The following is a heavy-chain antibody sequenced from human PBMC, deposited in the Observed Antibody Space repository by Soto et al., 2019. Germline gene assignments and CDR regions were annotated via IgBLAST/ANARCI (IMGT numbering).Heavy chain of an antibody. V-gene: IGHV1-8*01. CDR2: MNPNSGNT. D-gene: IGHD3-16*02. J-gene: IGHJ5*02. CDR3: ARQDPVNNWFDP. CDR1: GYTFTSYD. Sequence: GASVKVSCKASGYTFTSYDINWVRQATGQGLEWMGWMNPNSGNTGYAQKFQGRVTMTRNTSISTAYMELSSLRSEDTAVYYCARQDPVNNWFDPWGQGTLVTVSS.